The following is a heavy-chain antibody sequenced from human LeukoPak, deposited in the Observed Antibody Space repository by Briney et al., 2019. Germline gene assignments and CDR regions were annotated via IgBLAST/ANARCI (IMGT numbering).Heavy chain of an antibody. CDR1: GGSISSGDYS. CDR2: MFHNEHS. V-gene: IGHV4-30-2*01. CDR3: TRAGGSGSLLDAFDI. D-gene: IGHD3-10*01. J-gene: IGHJ3*02. Sequence: PSQTLSLTCAVSGGSISSGDYSWSWTRQPPGRGLEWIGYMFHNEHSYYNPSLKSRVTISVDRSKNQFSLKLSSMTAADTAVYYCTRAGGSGSLLDAFDIWGQGTMVTVSS.